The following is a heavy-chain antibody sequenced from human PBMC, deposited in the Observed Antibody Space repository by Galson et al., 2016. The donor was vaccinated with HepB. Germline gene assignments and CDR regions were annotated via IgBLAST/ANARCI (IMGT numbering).Heavy chain of an antibody. CDR1: GFSLSTSGMC. CDR2: IDWDDDK. J-gene: IGHJ4*02. D-gene: IGHD3-22*01. Sequence: PALVKPTQTHTLTCTFSGFSLSTSGMCVSWIRQPPGKALEWLAYIDWDDDKYYSTSLKTRLTISKDTSKNQVVLTMTNMDPVDTGTYYCARTDRSGYRYFKHGGQGTLVTVSS. CDR3: ARTDRSGYRYFKH. V-gene: IGHV2-70*01.